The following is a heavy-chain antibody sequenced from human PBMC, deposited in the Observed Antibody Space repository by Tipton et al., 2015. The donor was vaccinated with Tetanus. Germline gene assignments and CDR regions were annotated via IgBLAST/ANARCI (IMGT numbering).Heavy chain of an antibody. CDR3: AKDLRYLSSWHDS. Sequence: SLRLSCAASGFTFSIYGMYWVRQAPGKGLEWVAFTSYDGSTEYYAKSVKGRFTISRDNSKDTLYLQMNSLGPEDTAVYDCAKDLRYLSSWHDSWGQGALVTVSS. D-gene: IGHD6-13*01. CDR1: GFTFSIYG. CDR2: TSYDGSTE. V-gene: IGHV3-30*18. J-gene: IGHJ5*01.